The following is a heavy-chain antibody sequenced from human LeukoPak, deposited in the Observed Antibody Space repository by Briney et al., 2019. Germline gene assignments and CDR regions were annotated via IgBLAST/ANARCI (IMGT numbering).Heavy chain of an antibody. CDR1: GGTFSSYA. Sequence: ASVKVSCKASGGTFSSYAISWVRQAPGQGLEWMGGIIPIFGTANYAQKFQGRVTITADKSTSTAYMELSSLRSEDTAVYYCARVPHLNYYYYYMDVWGKGTTVTVSS. CDR2: IIPIFGTA. J-gene: IGHJ6*03. CDR3: ARVPHLNYYYYYMDV. V-gene: IGHV1-69*06.